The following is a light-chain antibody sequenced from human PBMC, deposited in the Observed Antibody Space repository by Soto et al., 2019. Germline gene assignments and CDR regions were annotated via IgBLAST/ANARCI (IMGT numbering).Light chain of an antibody. Sequence: DLQMTQSPSSLSASVGDRVTITCRASQSISTYLNWYQQKPGKAPNLLMYAASSLQSGVPSRFSGSGSGTDFTLTINSLQPEEFATYYCQQSYSTLPTFGQGTKVEIK. V-gene: IGKV1-39*01. CDR1: QSISTY. CDR3: QQSYSTLPT. J-gene: IGKJ1*01. CDR2: AAS.